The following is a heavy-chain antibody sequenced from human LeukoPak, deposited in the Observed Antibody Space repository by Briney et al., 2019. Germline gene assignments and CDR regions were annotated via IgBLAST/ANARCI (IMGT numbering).Heavy chain of an antibody. Sequence: PGGSLRLSCAASGFTFSSYAMHWVRQAPGKGLEWVAVISYDGSNKYYADSVKGRFTIYRDNSKNTLYLQMNSLRAEDTAVYYCAREAVAGNFDYWGQGTLVTVSS. J-gene: IGHJ4*02. V-gene: IGHV3-30*04. CDR1: GFTFSSYA. D-gene: IGHD6-19*01. CDR3: AREAVAGNFDY. CDR2: ISYDGSNK.